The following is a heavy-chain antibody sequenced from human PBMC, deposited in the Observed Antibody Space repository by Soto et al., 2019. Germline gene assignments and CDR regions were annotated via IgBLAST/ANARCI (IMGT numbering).Heavy chain of an antibody. D-gene: IGHD6-13*01. CDR3: ARAAATAADTRYSQH. J-gene: IGHJ1*01. CDR2: ISADNGNT. V-gene: IGHV1-18*01. CDR1: GYTLTNYG. Sequence: QVQLVQSGAEVKKPGASVKVSCKASGYTLTNYGISWVRQAPGQGLEWMGWISADNGNTNYAQKLKGRVTMTTDTSTSTAYMELRSLRSADTAVYYCARAAATAADTRYSQHWGQGTLVTVSS.